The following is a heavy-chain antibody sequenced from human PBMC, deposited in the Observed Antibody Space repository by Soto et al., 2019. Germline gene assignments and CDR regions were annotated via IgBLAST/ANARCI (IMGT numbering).Heavy chain of an antibody. Sequence: QAQLVQSGAEVKKPGSSVKVSCKASGGTFNRETFSWVRQAPGQGLQWMGRIIPVLDVTEYPRNFQGRVTITADTSTSTVYLALSGLGADDTAVYYCARGGKLGGDLDVWGKGTPVIVSS. J-gene: IGHJ6*04. CDR2: IIPVLDVT. V-gene: IGHV1-69*02. CDR1: GGTFNRET. D-gene: IGHD3-10*01. CDR3: ARGGKLGGDLDV.